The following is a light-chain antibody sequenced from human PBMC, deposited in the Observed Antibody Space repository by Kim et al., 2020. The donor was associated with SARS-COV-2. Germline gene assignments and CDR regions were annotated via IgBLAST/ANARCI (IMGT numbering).Light chain of an antibody. CDR2: KAS. V-gene: IGKV1-5*03. J-gene: IGKJ4*01. CDR3: QQCT. Sequence: PSTLSASVGDRVIITCRASQTIRHWLAWYQQKPRKAPKLLIYKASTLESGVPSSFSGSGSGTEFSLTISSLQPDDFATYDCQQCTFGGGTKVDIK. CDR1: QTIRHW.